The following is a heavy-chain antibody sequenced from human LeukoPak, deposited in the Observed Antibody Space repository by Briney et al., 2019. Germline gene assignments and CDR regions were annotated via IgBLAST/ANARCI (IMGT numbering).Heavy chain of an antibody. V-gene: IGHV3-30*01. CDR3: ARAFSTTAFDY. CDR2: DGSNK. J-gene: IGHJ4*02. Sequence: DGSNKYYADSVKGRFTISRDNSKNTLYLQMNSLRAEDTAVYYCARAFSTTAFDYWGQGTLVTVSS. D-gene: IGHD4-17*01.